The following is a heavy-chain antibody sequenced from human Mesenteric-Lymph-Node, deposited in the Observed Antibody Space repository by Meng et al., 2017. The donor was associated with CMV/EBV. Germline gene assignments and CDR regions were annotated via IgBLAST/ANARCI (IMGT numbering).Heavy chain of an antibody. J-gene: IGHJ4*02. Sequence: QVKVHPLVAGFLKPSGTLSVTCAVYGGSFSGYYWNWIRQSPEKGLEWIGEINHSGSTTYHPSFTSRIIISVDTSTNQISLNMSSVTAADTAVYYCARGSSYDILTGYFDYWGQGALVTVSS. CDR2: INHSGST. D-gene: IGHD3-9*01. CDR3: ARGSSYDILTGYFDY. V-gene: IGHV4-34*01. CDR1: GGSFSGYY.